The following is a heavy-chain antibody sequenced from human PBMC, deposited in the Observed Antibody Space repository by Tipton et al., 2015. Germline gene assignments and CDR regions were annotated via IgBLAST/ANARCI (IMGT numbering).Heavy chain of an antibody. D-gene: IGHD7-27*01. CDR3: ARVKANWGLYYFDY. CDR2: IYYSGST. CDR1: GGSISTYY. J-gene: IGHJ4*02. Sequence: TLSLTCTVSGGSISTYYWNWIRQPPGKGLEWIGYIYYSGSTNYNPSLKSRVTISVDTSKNQFSLKLSSVTAADTAVYYCARVKANWGLYYFDYWGQGTLVTVSS. V-gene: IGHV4-59*01.